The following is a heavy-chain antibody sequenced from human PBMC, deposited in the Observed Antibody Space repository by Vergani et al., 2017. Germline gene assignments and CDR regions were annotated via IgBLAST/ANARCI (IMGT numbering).Heavy chain of an antibody. Sequence: QLQLQESGPGLVKPSETLSLTCTVSGGSISSSSYYWGWIRQPPGKGLEWIGSIYYSGSTYYNPSLKSRVTISVDTSKNQFSLKLSSVTAADTAVYYCARRYCSSTSCHQPPDYWGQGTLVTVSS. D-gene: IGHD2-2*01. CDR3: ARRYCSSTSCHQPPDY. CDR2: IYYSGST. CDR1: GGSISSSSYY. V-gene: IGHV4-39*01. J-gene: IGHJ4*02.